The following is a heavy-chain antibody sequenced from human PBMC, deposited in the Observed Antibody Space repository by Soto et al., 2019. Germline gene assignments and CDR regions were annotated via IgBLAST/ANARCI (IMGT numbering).Heavy chain of an antibody. V-gene: IGHV4-59*08. Sequence: SETLSLTCTVSGGSISGFYWNWIRLAPGKGLEWIGNIYSSGNTIYNPSLKSRVTMSVDTSKNQFSLKLNSVTAADTAVYYCASSRGSPVPLDYWGQGTLVTVSS. CDR1: GGSISGFY. J-gene: IGHJ4*02. CDR3: ASSRGSPVPLDY. CDR2: IYSSGNT. D-gene: IGHD1-26*01.